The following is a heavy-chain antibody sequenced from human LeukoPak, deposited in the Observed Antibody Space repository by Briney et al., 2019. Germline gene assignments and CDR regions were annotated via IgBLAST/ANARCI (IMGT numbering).Heavy chain of an antibody. D-gene: IGHD2-21*01. CDR2: ISYDGSNK. V-gene: IGHV3-30*04. CDR1: GFTFSSYA. CDR3: ASLFGAVPLDY. Sequence: GGSLRLSCAASGFTFSSYAMHWVRQAPGKGLEWVAVISYDGSNKYYADSVKGRFTISRDNSKNTLYLQMNSLRAEDTAVYYCASLFGAVPLDYWGQGTLVTVSS. J-gene: IGHJ4*02.